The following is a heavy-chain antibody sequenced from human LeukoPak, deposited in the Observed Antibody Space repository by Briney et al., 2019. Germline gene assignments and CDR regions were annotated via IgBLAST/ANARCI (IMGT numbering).Heavy chain of an antibody. V-gene: IGHV3-7*01. CDR2: INQDGSEK. D-gene: IGHD3-10*01. Sequence: GGSLRLSCAASGFTFSRYWMSWVRQAPGKGLEWMANINQDGSEKYYVDSVKGRFTISRDNAKNSPYLEMNSLRAEDTAVYYCARDRALVSMVRGVMGYFYYYMDVWGKGTTVTISS. CDR3: ARDRALVSMVRGVMGYFYYYMDV. J-gene: IGHJ6*03. CDR1: GFTFSRYW.